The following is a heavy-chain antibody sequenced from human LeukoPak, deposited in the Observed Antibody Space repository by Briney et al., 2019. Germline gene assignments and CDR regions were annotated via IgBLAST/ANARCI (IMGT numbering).Heavy chain of an antibody. CDR3: ARKEYSSSWYGMDV. CDR2: IDPSDSYT. Sequence: GESLKISCKGSGYSFTSYWISWVRQMPGKGLEWMGRIDPSDSYTNYSPSFQGHVTISADKSIGTAYLQWSSLKASDTAMYYCARKEYSSSWYGMDVWGKGTTVTVSS. V-gene: IGHV5-10-1*01. J-gene: IGHJ6*04. CDR1: GYSFTSYW. D-gene: IGHD6-13*01.